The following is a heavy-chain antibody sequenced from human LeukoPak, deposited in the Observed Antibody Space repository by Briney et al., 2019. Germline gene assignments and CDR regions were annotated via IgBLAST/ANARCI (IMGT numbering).Heavy chain of an antibody. V-gene: IGHV3-21*04. CDR1: GFTFSSYS. J-gene: IGHJ4*02. CDR3: ARGPSGYHNT. Sequence: PGGSLRLSCAASGFTFSSYSMNWVRQAPGKGLEWVSSISSSSSYIYYADSVKGRFTISRDNTKNSLYLQMNSLRAEDTASYYCARGPSGYHNTGGQGTLVTVSS. D-gene: IGHD5-12*01. CDR2: ISSSSSYI.